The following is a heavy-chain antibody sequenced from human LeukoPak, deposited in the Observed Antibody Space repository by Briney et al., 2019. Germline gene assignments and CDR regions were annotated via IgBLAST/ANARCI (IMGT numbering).Heavy chain of an antibody. CDR2: IYYSGST. CDR3: ARPDYGGPVDY. CDR1: GGSISSYY. D-gene: IGHD4-23*01. J-gene: IGHJ4*02. Sequence: SETLSLTCTVSGGSISSYYWSWIRQPPGKGLEWIGYIYYSGSTNYNRSLKSRVTISVDTSKNQFSLKLSSVTAADTAVYYCARPDYGGPVDYWGRGPLVTVSS. V-gene: IGHV4-59*08.